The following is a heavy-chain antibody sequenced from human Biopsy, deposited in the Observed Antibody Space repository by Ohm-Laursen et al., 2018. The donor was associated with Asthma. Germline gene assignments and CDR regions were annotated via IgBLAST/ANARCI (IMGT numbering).Heavy chain of an antibody. CDR3: VRGSSSWHHGPFHYYYGLDV. CDR2: IYYSGTT. CDR1: GGYMRSGNYY. Sequence: GTLSLTCSLPSGSGGYMRSGNYYWGWIRQPPGKGLEWIGSIYYSGTTYYNPSLESRVTVSADTSKNQFSLKLTFVTAADTAVYYCVRGSSSWHHGPFHYYYGLDVWGQGTTATVSS. J-gene: IGHJ6*02. V-gene: IGHV4-39*01. D-gene: IGHD6-13*01.